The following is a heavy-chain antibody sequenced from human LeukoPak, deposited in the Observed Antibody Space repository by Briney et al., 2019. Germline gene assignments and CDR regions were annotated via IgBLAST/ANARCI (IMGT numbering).Heavy chain of an antibody. CDR1: GFTFSRYA. Sequence: GGSLRLSCAASGFTFSRYAMHWVRQAPGKGVEYVSAITINVVSPYYANSLKGRFIISTDNTKNTLYLQLGTLRANDMPMYYCATASGSEYTEYFLHCGQGNLFSVSS. D-gene: IGHD1-26*01. CDR3: ATASGSEYTEYFLH. J-gene: IGHJ1*01. CDR2: ITINVVSP. V-gene: IGHV3-64*01.